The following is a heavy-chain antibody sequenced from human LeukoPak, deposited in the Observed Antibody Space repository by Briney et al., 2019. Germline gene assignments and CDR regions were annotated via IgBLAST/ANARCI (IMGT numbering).Heavy chain of an antibody. Sequence: PSETLSLTCTVSGDSLSEGYYWSWVRQFPGQGLEWIGYIYYNGRNFYNPSLNSRLTVSVDTPTHQVSLNLRSVTAADTAVYYCARVVAAGFSADSIGFYFDFWGQGNLVTVSS. V-gene: IGHV4-31*03. CDR3: ARVVAAGFSADSIGFYFDF. CDR2: IYYNGRN. D-gene: IGHD3-22*01. CDR1: GDSLSEGYY. J-gene: IGHJ4*02.